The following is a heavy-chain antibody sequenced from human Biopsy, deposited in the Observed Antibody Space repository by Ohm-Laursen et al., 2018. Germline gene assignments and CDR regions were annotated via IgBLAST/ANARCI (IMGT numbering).Heavy chain of an antibody. D-gene: IGHD4-11*01. CDR2: IKHSGST. Sequence: GTLSLTCTVYVGSFSGYYWSWIRQPPGKGLEWIGEIKHSGSTNYNPSLKSRVTISVDTSRNQVSLTLSSVTAADTAVYYCARDSGILNYGNFKYYLYYGMDVWGPRTKVTVSS. CDR3: ARDSGILNYGNFKYYLYYGMDV. J-gene: IGHJ6*02. CDR1: VGSFSGYY. V-gene: IGHV4-34*01.